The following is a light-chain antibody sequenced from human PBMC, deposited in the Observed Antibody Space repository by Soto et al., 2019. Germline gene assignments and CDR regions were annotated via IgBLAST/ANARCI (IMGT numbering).Light chain of an antibody. CDR3: SSYTTSSTPSYV. CDR2: EVS. CDR1: SIDVGDNNY. Sequence: QSALAQPASVSGSPGQSNTISCSGSSIDVGDNNYVSWYQHHPGKAPKLIIYEVSNRPSGVSNRFSGSSSDNTASLTISGLLPDDEADYYCSSYTTSSTPSYVFGTGTKLTVL. V-gene: IGLV2-14*01. J-gene: IGLJ1*01.